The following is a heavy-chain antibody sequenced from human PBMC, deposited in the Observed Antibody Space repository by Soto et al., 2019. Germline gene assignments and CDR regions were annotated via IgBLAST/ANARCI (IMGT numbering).Heavy chain of an antibody. CDR1: GGSFSGYY. J-gene: IGHJ4*02. V-gene: IGHV4-34*01. CDR3: ARGPDCGGDCYSYYLDS. CDR2: INDRGSI. Sequence: QVQLQQWGAGPLRPLETLSLTCGVSGGSFSGYYWAWIRQSPGKGLEWIGEINDRGSINYNPSLKSRVSISVDTSKNHYSLNLSSVTAADTAVYYCARGPDCGGDCYSYYLDSWGQGTLVTVSS. D-gene: IGHD2-21*02.